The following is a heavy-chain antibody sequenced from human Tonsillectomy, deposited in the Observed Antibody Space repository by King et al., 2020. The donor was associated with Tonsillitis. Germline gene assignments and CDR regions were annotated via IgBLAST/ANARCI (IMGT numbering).Heavy chain of an antibody. V-gene: IGHV4-38-2*02. D-gene: IGHD2-2*01. J-gene: IGHJ4*02. CDR3: ARDRDASLDY. CDR1: GYSISSAFY. Sequence: QLQESGPGLVKPSETLSLTYTVSGYSISSAFYWGWIRQPPGKGLEWIGSICRTGSTYYNPSLKSRVTISVDTSKNQFSLKLSSVTAADTAVYYCARDRDASLDYWGQGTLVTVSS. CDR2: ICRTGST.